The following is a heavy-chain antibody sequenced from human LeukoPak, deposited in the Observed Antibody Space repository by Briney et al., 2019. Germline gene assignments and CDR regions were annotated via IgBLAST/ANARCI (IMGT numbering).Heavy chain of an antibody. CDR2: IYYSGST. D-gene: IGHD3-22*01. CDR3: ARDRSYYYDSSGAFDI. CDR1: GGSFSSGDYY. J-gene: IGHJ3*02. Sequence: SETLSLTCTVSGGSFSSGDYYWSWIRQPPGKGLEWIGYIYYSGSTYYNPSLKSRVTISVDTSKNQFSLKLSSVTAADTAVYYCARDRSYYYDSSGAFDIWGQGTMVTVSS. V-gene: IGHV4-30-4*08.